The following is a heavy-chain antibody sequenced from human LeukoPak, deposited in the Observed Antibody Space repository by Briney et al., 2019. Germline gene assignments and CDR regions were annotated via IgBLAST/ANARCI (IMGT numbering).Heavy chain of an antibody. D-gene: IGHD3-22*01. J-gene: IGHJ3*02. V-gene: IGHV4-59*08. CDR3: ARHYYDTNGHYADAFDI. CDR1: GDSIRNTY. CDR2: IYSSGTT. Sequence: SETLSLTCAVSGDSIRNTYWSWIRQPPGKALEWIGYIYSSGTTHYNPSLKSRVTMSVDTSKSRFSLNLSAVTAADTAVYYCARHYYDTNGHYADAFDIWGQGTMVIVSS.